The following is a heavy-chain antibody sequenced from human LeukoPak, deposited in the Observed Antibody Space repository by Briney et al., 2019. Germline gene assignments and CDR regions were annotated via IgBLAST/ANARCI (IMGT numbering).Heavy chain of an antibody. CDR1: GGSTSSSSYY. J-gene: IGHJ4*02. V-gene: IGHV4-39*07. D-gene: IGHD3-3*01. CDR3: ASRDYDFWSGYYATYYFDY. Sequence: SETLSLTCTVSGGSTSSSSYYWGWIRQPPGKGLEWIGSIYYSGSTYYNPSLKGRVTISVDTSKNQFSLKLSSVTAADTAVYYCASRDYDFWSGYYATYYFDYWGQGTLVTVSS. CDR2: IYYSGST.